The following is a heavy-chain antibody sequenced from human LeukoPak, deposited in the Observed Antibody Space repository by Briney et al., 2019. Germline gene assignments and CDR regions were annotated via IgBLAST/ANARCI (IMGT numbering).Heavy chain of an antibody. CDR1: GFTVSSNY. CDR2: IYSGGST. J-gene: IGHJ4*02. CDR3: ARDLQTTYCSGGSCYGSAVY. D-gene: IGHD2-15*01. Sequence: GGSLRLSCAASGFTVSSNYMSWVRQAPGKGLEWVSVIYSGGSTYSADSVKGRFTISRDNSKNTLYLQMNSLRAEDTAVYYCARDLQTTYCSGGSCYGSAVYWGQGTLVTVSS. V-gene: IGHV3-66*01.